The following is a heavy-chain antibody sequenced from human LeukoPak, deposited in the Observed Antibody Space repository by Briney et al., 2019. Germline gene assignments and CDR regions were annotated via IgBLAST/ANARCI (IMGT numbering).Heavy chain of an antibody. D-gene: IGHD7-27*01. J-gene: IGHJ4*02. V-gene: IGHV4-31*03. CDR2: IYYSGST. Sequence: SETLSLTCTVSGGSISSGAYYWSWIRQHPGKGLEWIGYIYYSGSTYYNPSLKSRVTISVDTSKNRFSLKLSTVTAADTAVYYCARRPTGDSKFDYWGQGTLVTVSS. CDR1: GGSISSGAYY. CDR3: ARRPTGDSKFDY.